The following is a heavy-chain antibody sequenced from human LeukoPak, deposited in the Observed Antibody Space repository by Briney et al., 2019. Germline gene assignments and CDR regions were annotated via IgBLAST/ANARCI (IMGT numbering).Heavy chain of an antibody. CDR2: ISSSSSTI. Sequence: GGSLRLSCAASGSTFSSYNMNWFRQAPGKGLEWVSYISSSSSTIYYADSVKGRFTISRDNAKNSLYLQMNSLRAEDTAVYYSARSTAMAFDYYYFYMDVWGKGTTVTVSS. CDR3: ARSTAMAFDYYYFYMDV. D-gene: IGHD5-18*01. CDR1: GSTFSSYN. V-gene: IGHV3-48*01. J-gene: IGHJ6*03.